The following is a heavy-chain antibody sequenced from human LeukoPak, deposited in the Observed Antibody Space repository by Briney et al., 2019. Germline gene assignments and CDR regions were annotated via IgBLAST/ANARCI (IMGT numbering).Heavy chain of an antibody. V-gene: IGHV4-34*01. CDR2: TNHSGST. D-gene: IGHD6-13*01. CDR1: GGSFSGYY. J-gene: IGHJ4*02. Sequence: PSETLSLTCAVYGGSFSGYYWSWIRQPPGKGLEWIGETNHSGSTNYNPSLKSRVTISVDTSKNQFSLKLSSVTAADTAVYYCARAVGDAAGRDYWGQGTLVTVSS. CDR3: ARAVGDAAGRDY.